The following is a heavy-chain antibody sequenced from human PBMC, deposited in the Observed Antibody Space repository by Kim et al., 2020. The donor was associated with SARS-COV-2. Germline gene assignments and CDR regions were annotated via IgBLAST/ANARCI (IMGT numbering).Heavy chain of an antibody. J-gene: IGHJ4*02. D-gene: IGHD6-13*01. CDR3: ARVIAAATQVFDY. V-gene: IGHV4-59*01. Sequence: YTPSHKSRVTIAVDTSKHQFSLKLSSVPGADTAVYYCARVIAAATQVFDYWGQGTLVTVSS.